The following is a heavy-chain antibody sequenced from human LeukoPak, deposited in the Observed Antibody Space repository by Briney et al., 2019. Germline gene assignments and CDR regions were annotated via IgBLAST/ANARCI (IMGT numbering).Heavy chain of an antibody. CDR1: GGSIGSGSYY. CDR3: ARVSTSWWNAFDI. D-gene: IGHD6-13*01. Sequence: SETLSLTCTVSGGSIGSGSYYWSWIRQPAGKGLEWIGRIFTSGSTNSNPSLKSRVTISVDTSKNQFSLKLSSVTAADTAVYYCARVSTSWWNAFDIWGQGTMVTVSS. J-gene: IGHJ3*02. CDR2: IFTSGST. V-gene: IGHV4-61*02.